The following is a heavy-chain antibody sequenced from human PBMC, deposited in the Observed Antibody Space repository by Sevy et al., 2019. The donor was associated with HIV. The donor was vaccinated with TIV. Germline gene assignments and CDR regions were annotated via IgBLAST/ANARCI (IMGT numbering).Heavy chain of an antibody. D-gene: IGHD2-2*01. CDR1: GFSVNAYD. CDR3: ARCRRCSCANCYVGYYYSMDV. CDR2: IRNDETNK. J-gene: IGHJ6*02. Sequence: GGSLRLSCAASGFSVNAYDMQWVRQAPGKGLEWVSFIRNDETNKFYADSVKVRFTMSRDNSNNTMYLQLSNLRTEDTAVYYCARCRRCSCANCYVGYYYSMDVWGQGTTVTVSS. V-gene: IGHV3-30*02.